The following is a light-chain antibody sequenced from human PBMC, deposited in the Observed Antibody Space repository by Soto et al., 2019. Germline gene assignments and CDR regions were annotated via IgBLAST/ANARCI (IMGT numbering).Light chain of an antibody. CDR1: EDVDIY. CDR2: DTS. V-gene: IGKV3-11*01. CDR3: QQRFSWPPWT. Sequence: EVVLTQSPATLSLSPGGRATLSCRASEDVDIYLAWYQQRPGQAPRLLIYDTSERATGIPARFTGTGSGTDFTLTISSLEPEDFAVYYCQQRFSWPPWTFGQGTKVEIK. J-gene: IGKJ1*01.